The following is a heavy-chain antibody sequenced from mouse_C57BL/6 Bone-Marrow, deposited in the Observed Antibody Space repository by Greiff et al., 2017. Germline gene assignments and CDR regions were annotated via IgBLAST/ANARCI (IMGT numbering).Heavy chain of an antibody. V-gene: IGHV5-16*01. Sequence: EVQGVESEGGLVQPGSSMKLSCTASGFTFSDYYMAWVRQVPEKGLEWVANINSDGSSTYYLASLKSRFIISRDTAKNILYLQLSSLKSEDTATYYCARDASITTVVVHGYFDVWGTGTTVTVSA. CDR1: GFTFSDYY. CDR2: INSDGSST. D-gene: IGHD1-1*01. CDR3: ARDASITTVVVHGYFDV. J-gene: IGHJ1*03.